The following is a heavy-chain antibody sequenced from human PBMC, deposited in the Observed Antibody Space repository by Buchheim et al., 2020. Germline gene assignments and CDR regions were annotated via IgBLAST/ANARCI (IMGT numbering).Heavy chain of an antibody. CDR2: INPNSGGT. CDR3: ARGSRSICGYSSSSCYYYYYMDV. J-gene: IGHJ6*03. V-gene: IGHV1-2*04. Sequence: QVQLVQSGAEVKKPGASVKVSCKASGYTFTGYYMHWVRQAPGQGLEWMGWINPNSGGTNYAQKFQGWVTMTRDTSISTAYMELSRLRSDDTAVYYCARGSRSICGYSSSSCYYYYYMDVWGKGTT. D-gene: IGHD6-6*01. CDR1: GYTFTGYY.